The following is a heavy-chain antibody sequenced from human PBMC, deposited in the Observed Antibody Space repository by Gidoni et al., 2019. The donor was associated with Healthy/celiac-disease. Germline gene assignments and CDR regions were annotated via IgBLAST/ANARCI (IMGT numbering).Heavy chain of an antibody. V-gene: IGHV4-39*01. J-gene: IGHJ5*02. CDR2: IYYSGST. CDR3: ARAYAPITIFGVGFCFDP. Sequence: DGLEWIGSIYYSGSTYYNPSLKSRVTISVDTSKNQFSLKLSSVTAADTAVYYCARAYAPITIFGVGFCFDPWGQGTLVTVSS. D-gene: IGHD3-3*01.